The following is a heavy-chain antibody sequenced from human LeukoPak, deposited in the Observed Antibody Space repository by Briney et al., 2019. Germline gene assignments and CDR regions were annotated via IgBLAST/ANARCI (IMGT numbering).Heavy chain of an antibody. D-gene: IGHD6-6*01. J-gene: IGHJ4*02. Sequence: GGSLRLSCAVSGFTVSNDYMSWVRQAPGKGLEWVSVIYGGGSTYYADSVRGRFTISRNNSENTLYLQMDSLRAEDTAVYYCTRLLPSSHHFFDSWGQGTLDTVSS. CDR2: IYGGGST. V-gene: IGHV3-53*01. CDR1: GFTVSNDY. CDR3: TRLLPSSHHFFDS.